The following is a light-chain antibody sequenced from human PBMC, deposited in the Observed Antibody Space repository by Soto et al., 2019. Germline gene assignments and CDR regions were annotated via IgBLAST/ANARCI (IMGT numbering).Light chain of an antibody. Sequence: KTQAASSLSDTEGDRVTITCRASQTSSSSFAWHQQKPGNAPQLLIYKASTVKSGVPSRFSGSGAAPESTPTISSLQPDDFATYCHPHCSSYPETFGPGTKL. CDR2: KAS. CDR1: QTSSSS. J-gene: IGKJ1*01. V-gene: IGKV1-5*03. CDR3: PHCSSYPET.